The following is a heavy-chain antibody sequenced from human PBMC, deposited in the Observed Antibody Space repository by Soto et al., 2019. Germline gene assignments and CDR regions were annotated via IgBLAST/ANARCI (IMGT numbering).Heavy chain of an antibody. Sequence: QVQLVQSGAEVKKPGASVKVSCKASGYSFTSNSMHWVRQAPGQRLEWLGWINAGSGYTKYSRKFQGRVTLTRDTSATTAYMELSSLRSEDTAVYYCASRLLGYFDNWGQGTLVTVSS. CDR2: INAGSGYT. CDR1: GYSFTSNS. D-gene: IGHD7-27*01. V-gene: IGHV1-3*01. CDR3: ASRLLGYFDN. J-gene: IGHJ4*02.